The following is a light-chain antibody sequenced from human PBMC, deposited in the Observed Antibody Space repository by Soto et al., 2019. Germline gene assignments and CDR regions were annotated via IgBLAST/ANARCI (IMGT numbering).Light chain of an antibody. CDR1: QGISNY. Sequence: DIQMTQSPSSLTASVGDRVTITCRASQGISNYLAWYQQKPGKVPRLLISAASTLQSRVPSPFSGSGSRTDFTLTISSLQSEDVATYYSQKYDSAPRTFGPGTKVDIK. CDR2: AAS. J-gene: IGKJ3*01. CDR3: QKYDSAPRT. V-gene: IGKV1-27*01.